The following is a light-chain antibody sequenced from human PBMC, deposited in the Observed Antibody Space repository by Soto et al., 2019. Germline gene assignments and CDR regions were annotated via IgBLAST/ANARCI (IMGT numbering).Light chain of an antibody. CDR2: AAS. J-gene: IGKJ2*01. V-gene: IGKV1-6*01. CDR1: QVISND. Sequence: AIQMTQSPSSLSASVGDRVTITCRASQVISNDLGWYQQKPGKAPKLLIYAASSLQSGVPSRFSGSGSGTDFTLTISSLQPEDFAPYYCLQDYNYPYTFGQGTKLEIK. CDR3: LQDYNYPYT.